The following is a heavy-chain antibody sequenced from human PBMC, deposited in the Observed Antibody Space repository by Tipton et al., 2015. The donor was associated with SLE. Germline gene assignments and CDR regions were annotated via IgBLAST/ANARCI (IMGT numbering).Heavy chain of an antibody. Sequence: GLVKPSETLSLNCSVSGGSVTTSAYYWGWIRQPPGKGLEWIATFYYGGRTFYNPPLRSRVTTSIDTSKNQFSLSLTSVTAADTAVYYCARSPSLSRIDFWGQGFLVTVSS. CDR2: FYYGGRT. J-gene: IGHJ4*02. CDR3: ARSPSLSRIDF. V-gene: IGHV4-39*07. CDR1: GGSVTTSAYY.